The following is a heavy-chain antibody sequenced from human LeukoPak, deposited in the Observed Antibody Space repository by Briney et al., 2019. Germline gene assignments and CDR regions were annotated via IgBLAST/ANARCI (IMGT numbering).Heavy chain of an antibody. J-gene: IGHJ4*02. V-gene: IGHV3-30*18. D-gene: IGHD3-10*01. Sequence: GRSLRLSCAASGFTFSSYGMHWVRQAPGKGLEWVAVMSYDGSNTYYADSVKGRFTISRDNSKNMLYLQMDSPRAEATAVYYCAKPYYYGSRSYMDYWGQGTLVTVSS. CDR2: MSYDGSNT. CDR3: AKPYYYGSRSYMDY. CDR1: GFTFSSYG.